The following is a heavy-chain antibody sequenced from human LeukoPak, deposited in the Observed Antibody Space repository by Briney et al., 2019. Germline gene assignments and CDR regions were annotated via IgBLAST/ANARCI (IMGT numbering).Heavy chain of an antibody. V-gene: IGHV4-59*12. CDR3: ARDGELRDAFDI. CDR2: IFYSGGA. CDR1: GGSIRSYY. J-gene: IGHJ3*02. D-gene: IGHD1-7*01. Sequence: SETLSLTCTVSGGSIRSYYWSWIRQPPGKGLEWIGYIFYSGGANYNPSLKSRVTISVDTSKNQFSLKLSSVTAADTAVYYCARDGELRDAFDIWGQGTMVTVSS.